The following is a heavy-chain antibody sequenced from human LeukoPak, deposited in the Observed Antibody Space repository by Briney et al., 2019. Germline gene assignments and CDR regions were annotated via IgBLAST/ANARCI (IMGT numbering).Heavy chain of an antibody. D-gene: IGHD3-22*01. CDR1: GFTFSSYA. Sequence: PGGSLRLSCAASGFTFSSYAMSWVRQAPGKGLEWVSAISGSGGSTYYADSVKGRFTTSRDNSKNTLYLQMNSLRAEDTAVYYCAKPSMIVVVITPFDYWGQGTLVTVSS. CDR3: AKPSMIVVVITPFDY. CDR2: ISGSGGST. J-gene: IGHJ4*02. V-gene: IGHV3-23*01.